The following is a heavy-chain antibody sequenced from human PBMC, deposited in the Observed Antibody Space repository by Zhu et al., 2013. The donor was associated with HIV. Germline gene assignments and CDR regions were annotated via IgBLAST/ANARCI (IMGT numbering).Heavy chain of an antibody. D-gene: IGHD3-22*01. CDR3: ARGLGVTYYYDSSGMDV. CDR1: GYTFTGYY. J-gene: IGHJ6*02. V-gene: IGHV1-8*02. CDR2: MNPNSGNT. Sequence: QVQLVQSGADVKEPGASVKVFCKASGYTFTGYYMHWVRQAPGQGLEWMGWMNPNSGNTGYAQKFQGRVTMTRNTSISTAYMELSSLRSEDTAVYYCARGLGVTYYYDSSGMDVWGQGTTVTVSS.